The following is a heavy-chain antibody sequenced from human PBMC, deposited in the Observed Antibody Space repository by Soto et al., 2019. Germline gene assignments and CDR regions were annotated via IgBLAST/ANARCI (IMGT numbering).Heavy chain of an antibody. D-gene: IGHD2-2*01. CDR1: GFTFSGAG. V-gene: IGHV3-73*02. Sequence: EVQLVESGGGLVQPGGSLKLSCAASGFTFSGAGIHWVRQASGKGLEWVGRIRSKANNYATAYAASGKGRFTISRDDSKNTAYLQMNSLKTEDTAVYYCTRLTEIVVVQSFDIWGQGTMVTVSS. J-gene: IGHJ3*02. CDR2: IRSKANNYAT. CDR3: TRLTEIVVVQSFDI.